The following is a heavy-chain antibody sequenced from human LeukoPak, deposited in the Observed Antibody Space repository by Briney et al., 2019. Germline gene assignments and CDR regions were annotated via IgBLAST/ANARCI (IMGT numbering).Heavy chain of an antibody. D-gene: IGHD1-7*01. CDR3: ARVGYTGPTGTRTDWYFDL. CDR1: GGSISSYY. Sequence: SETLSLTCTVPGGSISSYYWSWIRQPAGKRLEWIGRIYTSGSTNYNPSLKSRATMSVDTSKNQFSLKLSSVTAADTAVYYCARVGYTGPTGTRTDWYFDLWGRGTLVTVSS. CDR2: IYTSGST. J-gene: IGHJ2*01. V-gene: IGHV4-4*07.